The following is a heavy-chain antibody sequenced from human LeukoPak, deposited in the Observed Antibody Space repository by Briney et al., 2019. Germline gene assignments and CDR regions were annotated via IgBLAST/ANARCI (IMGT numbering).Heavy chain of an antibody. Sequence: PGGSLRLSCAASGFTLSSYAMSWVRQAPGKGLEWISVISDSGGSTNYADSVKGRFTFSRDNSKNTLYLQMNSLRGEDTVVYFCAKQSAGSSAWNSLHFDYWGQGTLVTVSS. J-gene: IGHJ4*02. CDR3: AKQSAGSSAWNSLHFDY. CDR2: ISDSGGST. D-gene: IGHD6-19*01. CDR1: GFTLSSYA. V-gene: IGHV3-23*01.